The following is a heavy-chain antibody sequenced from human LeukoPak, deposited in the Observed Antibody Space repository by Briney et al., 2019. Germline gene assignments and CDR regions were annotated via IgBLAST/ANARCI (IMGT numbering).Heavy chain of an antibody. CDR3: ARLSGSTRMYYYYYMDV. CDR2: INHSGST. J-gene: IGHJ6*03. Sequence: PSETLSLTCAVYGGSFSGYYWSRIRQPPGKGLEWIGEINHSGSTNYNPSLKSRVTISVDTSKNQFSLKLSSVTAADTAVYYCARLSGSTRMYYYYYMDVWGKGTTVTISS. CDR1: GGSFSGYY. D-gene: IGHD2-2*01. V-gene: IGHV4-34*01.